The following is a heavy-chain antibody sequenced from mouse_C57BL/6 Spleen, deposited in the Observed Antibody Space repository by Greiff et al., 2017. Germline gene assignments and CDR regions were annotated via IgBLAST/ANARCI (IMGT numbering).Heavy chain of an antibody. CDR3: TTNYYGSSYVY. CDR2: IDPENGDT. J-gene: IGHJ2*01. D-gene: IGHD1-1*01. V-gene: IGHV14-4*01. Sequence: EVQLVESGAELVRPGASVKLSCTASGFNIKDDYMHWVKQRPEQGLEWIGWIDPENGDTEYASKFQGKATITADTSSNTAYLQLSSLTSEDTAVYYCTTNYYGSSYVYWGQGTTLTVSS. CDR1: GFNIKDDY.